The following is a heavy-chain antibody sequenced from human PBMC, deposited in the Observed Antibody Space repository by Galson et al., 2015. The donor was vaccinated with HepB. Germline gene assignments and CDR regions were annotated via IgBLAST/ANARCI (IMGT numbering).Heavy chain of an antibody. D-gene: IGHD3-9*01. CDR1: GGSFSGYY. V-gene: IGHV4-34*01. J-gene: IGHJ6*02. CDR3: ARGQYYDILTGYYDYYYGMDV. CDR2: INHSGST. Sequence: ETLSLTCAVYGGSFSGYYWSWIRQPPGKGLEWIGEINHSGSTNYNPSLKSRVTISVDTSKNQFSLKLSSVTAADTAVYYCARGQYYDILTGYYDYYYGMDVWGQGTTVTVSS.